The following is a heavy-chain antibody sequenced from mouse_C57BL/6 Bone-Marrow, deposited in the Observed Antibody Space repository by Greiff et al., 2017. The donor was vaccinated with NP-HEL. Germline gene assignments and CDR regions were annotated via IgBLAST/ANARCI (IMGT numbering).Heavy chain of an antibody. CDR1: GYTFTSYW. CDR2: IDPSDSYT. D-gene: IGHD4-1*01. J-gene: IGHJ3*01. CDR3: AQLTGTPFAY. Sequence: QVQLQQPGAELVMPGASVKLSCKASGYTFTSYWMHWVKQRPGQGLEWIGEIDPSDSYTNYNQKFKGKSTLTVDQSSSTAYMQLSSLTSEDSAVYYCAQLTGTPFAYWGQGTLVTVSA. V-gene: IGHV1-69*01.